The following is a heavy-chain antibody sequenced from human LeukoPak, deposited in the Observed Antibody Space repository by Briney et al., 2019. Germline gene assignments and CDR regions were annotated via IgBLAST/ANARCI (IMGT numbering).Heavy chain of an antibody. V-gene: IGHV3-21*04. CDR3: AKGRSGYYLDY. J-gene: IGHJ4*02. Sequence: PGGSLRLSCAASGFTFSSYSMNWVRQAPGKGLEWVSFISTSSSYIHNADSVKGRFTISRDNAENSLYLQMNSLRAEDTALYYCAKGRSGYYLDYWGQGTLVTVSS. CDR2: ISTSSSYI. D-gene: IGHD3-22*01. CDR1: GFTFSSYS.